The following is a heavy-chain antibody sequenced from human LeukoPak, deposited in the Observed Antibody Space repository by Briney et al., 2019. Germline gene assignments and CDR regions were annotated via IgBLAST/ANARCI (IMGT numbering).Heavy chain of an antibody. D-gene: IGHD6-13*01. CDR1: GNTLN. CDR2: ITLSGDST. CDR3: AREGGVAGASGFDD. V-gene: IGHV1-46*01. J-gene: IGHJ4*02. Sequence: WASVKVSCKASGNTLNMHWVRQAPGQGLEWMGIITLSGDSTSYAQKFQGRVTMTRDTSTSTVYMELSDLRSDDTAVYYCAREGGVAGASGFDDWGQGSLVTVSS.